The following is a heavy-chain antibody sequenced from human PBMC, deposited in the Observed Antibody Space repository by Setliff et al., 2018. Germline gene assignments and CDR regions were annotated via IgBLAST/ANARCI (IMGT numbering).Heavy chain of an antibody. Sequence: GGSLRLSCAASGFMFGSYAMHWVRQAPGKGLEWVAFIRHDGINKYYKDSVRGRFTISRDNSKNTVYLQMNNLRPEDTAVYYCAKELIEVMMTGLEFWGQGTMVTVSS. CDR3: AKELIEVMMTGLEF. J-gene: IGHJ4*02. CDR1: GFMFGSYA. D-gene: IGHD3-22*01. CDR2: IRHDGINK. V-gene: IGHV3-30*02.